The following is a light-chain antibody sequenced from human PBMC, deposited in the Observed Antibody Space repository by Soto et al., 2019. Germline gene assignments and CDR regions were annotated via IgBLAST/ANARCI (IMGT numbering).Light chain of an antibody. CDR3: SSYAGSNNVV. CDR2: EVS. CDR1: SSDVGGYNY. Sequence: QSVLTQPPSPSGSPGQSVTISCTGPSSDVGGYNYVSWYQQHPGKAPKLMIYEVSKRPSGVPDRFSGSWSGNTASLTVSGLQAEDEADYYCSSYAGSNNVVFGGGTQLTVL. J-gene: IGLJ2*01. V-gene: IGLV2-8*01.